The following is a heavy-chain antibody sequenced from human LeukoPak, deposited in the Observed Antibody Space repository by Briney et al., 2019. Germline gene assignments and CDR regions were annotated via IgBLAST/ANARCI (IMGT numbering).Heavy chain of an antibody. J-gene: IGHJ6*02. D-gene: IGHD1-26*01. V-gene: IGHV1-69*04. Sequence: ASVKVSCKASGGTYSTYAISWVRQAPGQGLEWMGRIIPILGIANYAQKFQGRVTITADKSTSTAYMELSSLRSEDTAVYYCARDLTEWELLDYYYYGMDVWGQGTTVTVSS. CDR3: ARDLTEWELLDYYYYGMDV. CDR2: IIPILGIA. CDR1: GGTYSTYA.